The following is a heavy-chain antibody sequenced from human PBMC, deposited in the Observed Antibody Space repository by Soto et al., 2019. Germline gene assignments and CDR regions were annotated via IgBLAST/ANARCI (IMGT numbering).Heavy chain of an antibody. D-gene: IGHD2-8*01. V-gene: IGHV4-31*03. CDR2: IYYSGTT. Sequence: QVQLQESGPGLVKPSQTLSLTCTVSGGFVSSGGYYWSWIRQHPGTGLEWIGYIYYSGTTYFNPSLKSRASISLDTSKNEFSLKLTSVTAADTAVYYCARRALPQCINGVCYKDGFWDYWGQGALVTVSS. CDR3: ARRALPQCINGVCYKDGFWDY. CDR1: GGFVSSGGYY. J-gene: IGHJ4*02.